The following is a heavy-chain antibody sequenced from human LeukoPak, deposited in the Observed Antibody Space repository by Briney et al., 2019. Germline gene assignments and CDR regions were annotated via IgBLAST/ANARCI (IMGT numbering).Heavy chain of an antibody. CDR2: IVVGSGNT. Sequence: ASVKVSCRASGFTFTSSAVQWVRQARGQRLEWIGWIVVGSGNTNYAQKFQERVTITRDMSTSTAHMELSSLRSEDTAVYYCAADGSSTTVTTFDYWGQGTLVTVSS. CDR3: AADGSSTTVTTFDY. V-gene: IGHV1-58*01. J-gene: IGHJ4*02. CDR1: GFTFTSSA. D-gene: IGHD4-17*01.